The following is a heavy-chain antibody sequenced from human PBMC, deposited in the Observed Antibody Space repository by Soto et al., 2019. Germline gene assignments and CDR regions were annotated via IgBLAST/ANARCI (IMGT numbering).Heavy chain of an antibody. V-gene: IGHV3-23*01. Sequence: EVQLLESGGGLVQPGGSLRLSCAASGFTFSSHAMRWVRQAPGKGLEWGSAISGSGGSTYYADSVKGRFTISRDNSKNTLDLQMNSLRAEDKAVYYCAKYGGRCRPFDYWGQGTLVTVSS. J-gene: IGHJ4*02. CDR3: AKYGGRCRPFDY. CDR1: GFTFSSHA. CDR2: ISGSGGST. D-gene: IGHD2-15*01.